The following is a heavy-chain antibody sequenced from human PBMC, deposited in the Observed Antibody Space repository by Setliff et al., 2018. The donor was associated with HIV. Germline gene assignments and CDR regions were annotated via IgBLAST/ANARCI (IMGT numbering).Heavy chain of an antibody. Sequence: SETLSLTCTVFGGSVRSDDYYWSWIRQPPGKGLEWIGYISYTGTTKYNPSLKSRVTMSVDTSKNQFSLILTSATAADTAVYYCARARITMTGGRLEPYAFDRWGQGTKVTVSS. CDR2: ISYTGTT. CDR3: ARARITMTGGRLEPYAFDR. D-gene: IGHD3-22*01. V-gene: IGHV4-61*08. J-gene: IGHJ3*01. CDR1: GGSVRSDDYY.